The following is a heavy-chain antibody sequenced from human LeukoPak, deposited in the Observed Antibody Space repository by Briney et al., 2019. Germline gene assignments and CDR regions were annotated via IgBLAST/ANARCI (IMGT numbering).Heavy chain of an antibody. CDR2: ISYDGSNK. Sequence: PGGSLRLSCAASGFTFSSYGMHWVRQAPGKGLEWVAVISYDGSNKYYADSVKGRFTISRDNSKNTLYLQMNSLRGEDTAVYYCAKTRPGPAATFYYYGLDVWGKGTTVTVSS. CDR1: GFTFSSYG. J-gene: IGHJ6*04. CDR3: AKTRPGPAATFYYYGLDV. V-gene: IGHV3-30*18. D-gene: IGHD2-2*01.